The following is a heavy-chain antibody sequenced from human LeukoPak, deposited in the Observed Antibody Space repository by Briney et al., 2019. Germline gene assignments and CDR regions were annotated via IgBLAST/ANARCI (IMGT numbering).Heavy chain of an antibody. Sequence: GESLQISCQGSGYNFTRYWIGWVRQMPGKGLEWMGIIYPGDSETRYSPSFHDQVTISADKSISTAYLQWSSLKAADTTMYYCARGGITRSAPFDYWGQGALVSVSS. CDR2: IYPGDSET. CDR1: GYNFTRYW. V-gene: IGHV5-51*01. D-gene: IGHD1-14*01. CDR3: ARGGITRSAPFDY. J-gene: IGHJ4*02.